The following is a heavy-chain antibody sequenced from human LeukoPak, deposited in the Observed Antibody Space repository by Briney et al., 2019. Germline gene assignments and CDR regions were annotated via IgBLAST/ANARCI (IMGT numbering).Heavy chain of an antibody. V-gene: IGHV4-38-2*02. J-gene: IGHJ6*02. CDR1: GYSISSGYY. CDR3: ARDGVGELDYYGMDV. D-gene: IGHD3-10*01. Sequence: SETLSLTCTVSGYSISSGYYWGWIRQPPGKGLEWIGSIYHSGSTYYNPSLKSRVTISVDTSKNQFSLKLSSVTAADTAVYYCARDGVGELDYYGMDVWGQGTTVTVSS. CDR2: IYHSGST.